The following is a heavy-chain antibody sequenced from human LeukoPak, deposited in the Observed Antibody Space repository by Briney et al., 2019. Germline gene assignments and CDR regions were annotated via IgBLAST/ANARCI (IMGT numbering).Heavy chain of an antibody. CDR1: GFTFNEYT. CDR3: AREKRRLVDY. Sequence: PGGSLRLSCAASGFTFNEYTMHWVRQAPGKGLERVSLITHDGGAAFYADSVRGRFTISRDNSGNSLYLQMDSLRTEDTALYYCAREKRRLVDYWGQGTLVTVSS. CDR2: ITHDGGAA. V-gene: IGHV3-43*01. D-gene: IGHD6-25*01. J-gene: IGHJ4*02.